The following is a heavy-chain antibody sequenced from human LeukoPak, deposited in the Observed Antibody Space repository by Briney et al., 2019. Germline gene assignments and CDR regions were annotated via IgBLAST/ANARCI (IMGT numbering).Heavy chain of an antibody. CDR2: VSGSGDNT. CDR1: GFTFSSHA. D-gene: IGHD5-18*01. J-gene: IGHJ6*03. V-gene: IGHV3-23*01. Sequence: GGSLRLSCAASGFTFSSHAMSWVRQAPGKGLEWVSAVSGSGDNTYYADSVKGRFTISRDNSKNTLYLHMSSLRAEDTAVYYCACTAYYYYLDVWGKGTTVTVSS. CDR3: ACTAYYYYLDV.